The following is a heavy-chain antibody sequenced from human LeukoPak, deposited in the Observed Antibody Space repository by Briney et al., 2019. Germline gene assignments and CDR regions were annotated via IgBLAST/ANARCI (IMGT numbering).Heavy chain of an antibody. CDR1: GLTVSSNY. J-gene: IGHJ4*02. D-gene: IGHD3-10*01. V-gene: IGHV3-66*02. Sequence: GGSLRLSCAASGLTVSSNYMSWVRQAPGKGLEWVSVINSGASTYYADSVKGRFTIYRDNSKNTLYLLMNSLRAEDTAVYYCARDPGRLWLGAFDYWGQGTLVTVSS. CDR3: ARDPGRLWLGAFDY. CDR2: INSGAST.